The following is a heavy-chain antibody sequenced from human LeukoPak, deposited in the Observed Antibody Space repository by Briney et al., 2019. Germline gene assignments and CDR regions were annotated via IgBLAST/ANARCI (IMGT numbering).Heavy chain of an antibody. CDR3: VSFYEAY. CDR1: GFTFSSYG. Sequence: GGSLRLSCAASGFTFSSYGMHWVRQSPGRGLEWVSFISFDGSNEFYADSLKGRFTISKDNAKNTVYLQMNNLRAEDTAVYYCVSFYEAYWGRGTLVTVSS. CDR2: ISFDGSNE. D-gene: IGHD2/OR15-2a*01. V-gene: IGHV3-30*03. J-gene: IGHJ4*02.